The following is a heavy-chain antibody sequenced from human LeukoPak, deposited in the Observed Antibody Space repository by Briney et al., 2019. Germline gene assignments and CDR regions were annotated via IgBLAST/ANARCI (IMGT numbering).Heavy chain of an antibody. CDR3: SRCATVGTGFYY. J-gene: IGHJ4*02. Sequence: GRSLTLSCAPYALIASSTYMSSVSLAPGKGMEWDSVIYSGGSTYSEASVKGRLPIPRDNSKKTLNLQMNSLKAEDPPLNNCSRCATVGTGFYYWGRGGLVAAAS. CDR2: IYSGGST. V-gene: IGHV3-66*01. D-gene: IGHD4-17*01. CDR1: ALIASSTY.